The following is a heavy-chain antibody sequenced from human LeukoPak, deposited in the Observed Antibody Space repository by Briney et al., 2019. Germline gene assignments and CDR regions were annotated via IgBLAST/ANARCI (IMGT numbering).Heavy chain of an antibody. CDR3: AKGVVVVPAAGHYFDY. CDR2: ISGNSGST. V-gene: IGHV3-23*01. CDR1: GFTFSSYA. D-gene: IGHD2-2*01. J-gene: IGHJ4*02. Sequence: GGSLRLFCAASGFTFSSYAMSWVGHTAGKGLEWVSSISGNSGSTHYADSVKGRFTISRDNSKNTLYLQMNSLRAEDTAVYYCAKGVVVVPAAGHYFDYWGQGTLVTVSS.